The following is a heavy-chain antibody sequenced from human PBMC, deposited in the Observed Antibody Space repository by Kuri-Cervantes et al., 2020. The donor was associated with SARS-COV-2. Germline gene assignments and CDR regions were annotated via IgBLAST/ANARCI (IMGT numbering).Heavy chain of an antibody. D-gene: IGHD2-2*01. J-gene: IGHJ5*02. V-gene: IGHV4-4*07. CDR1: GGSISSYY. CDR2: IYTSGST. CDR3: AREETDIVVVPAAMNWFDP. Sequence: ESLKISCTVSGGSISSYYWSWIRQPAGKGLEWIGRIYTSGSTNYNPSLKSRVTTSVDTSKNQFSLKLSSVTAADTAVYYCAREETDIVVVPAAMNWFDPWGQGTLVTVSS.